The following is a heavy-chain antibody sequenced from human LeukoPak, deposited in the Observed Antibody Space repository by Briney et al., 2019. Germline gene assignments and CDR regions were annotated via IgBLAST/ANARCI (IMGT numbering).Heavy chain of an antibody. J-gene: IGHJ6*02. CDR3: ATAPILRGEGGEHYKYGMDV. Sequence: PSETLSLTCTVSGGSISSSSYYWGWIRQSPGKGLEWIGEIYHNGTPNYSPSLKSRVTISADTFKNHFSLKLTSVTAADTAVYYCATAPILRGEGGEHYKYGMDVWGQGTTVIVSS. D-gene: IGHD2-2*02. CDR2: IYHNGTP. CDR1: GGSISSSSYY. V-gene: IGHV4-39*07.